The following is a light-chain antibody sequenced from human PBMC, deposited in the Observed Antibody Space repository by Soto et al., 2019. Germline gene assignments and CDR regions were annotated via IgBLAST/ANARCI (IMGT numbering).Light chain of an antibody. CDR3: AAWDDSLNGRG. Sequence: QSVLTQPPSASGTPGQRVTISCSGSTSNIGSNTVNWYQQLPGTAPKLLIYYDNLRPSGVPDRISGSKSGTSASLAISGLQSDDEADYYCAAWDDSLNGRGFGTGTKLTVL. CDR2: YDN. V-gene: IGLV1-44*01. J-gene: IGLJ1*01. CDR1: TSNIGSNT.